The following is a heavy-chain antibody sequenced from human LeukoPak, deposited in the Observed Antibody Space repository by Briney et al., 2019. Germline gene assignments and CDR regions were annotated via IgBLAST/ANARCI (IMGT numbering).Heavy chain of an antibody. CDR3: ASSDYFSY. CDR1: GYTLADLS. J-gene: IGHJ4*02. CDR2: FDPDGDT. V-gene: IGHV1-24*01. Sequence: ASVKVSCKVSGYTLADLSMYWVRQAPGKGLEWMGGFDPDGDTIYAQKFQGRFTMTEDTSTDTAYMELSSLRSDDTAIYYCASSDYFSYWGQGTLVTLSS.